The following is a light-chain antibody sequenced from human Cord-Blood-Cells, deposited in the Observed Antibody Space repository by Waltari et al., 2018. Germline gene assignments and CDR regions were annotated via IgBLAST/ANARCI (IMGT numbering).Light chain of an antibody. Sequence: QSALPQPASVSGSPGQSIPFPCTGTSSDVGGYNYASWYQQHPGKAPKLMIYEVSNRPSGVSNRFSGSKSGNTASLTISGLQAEDEADYYCSSYTSSSRVFGTGTKVTVL. V-gene: IGLV2-14*01. CDR2: EVS. CDR1: SSDVGGYNY. CDR3: SSYTSSSRV. J-gene: IGLJ1*01.